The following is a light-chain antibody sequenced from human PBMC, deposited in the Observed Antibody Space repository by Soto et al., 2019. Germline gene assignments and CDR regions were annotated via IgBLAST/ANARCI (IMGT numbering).Light chain of an antibody. CDR2: ATS. V-gene: IGKV1-39*01. J-gene: IGKJ5*01. Sequence: DIQLTQSPSSLSASLGDRVTITCRASQSISSYLKWYQQNPRKAPHLLVYATSSLRTGVPSRFRGSRSGADFTLTISNLQPEDFAAYYCQQSCSTPPTTFGQGTRLAIK. CDR3: QQSCSTPPTT. CDR1: QSISSY.